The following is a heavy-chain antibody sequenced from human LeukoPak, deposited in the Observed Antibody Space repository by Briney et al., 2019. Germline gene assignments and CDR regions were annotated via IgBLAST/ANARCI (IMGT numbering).Heavy chain of an antibody. Sequence: GGAPRLSRGAPGFHFSSYNMNLGRPASGEGAGWGSSISSSSNYIYYADSVKGRFTISRDNAKNSLCLQMNSLRAEDTAVYYCAREGWFGELLCRDWGQGTLVTVSS. CDR2: ISSSSNYI. CDR3: AREGWFGELLCRD. CDR1: GFHFSSYN. J-gene: IGHJ4*02. V-gene: IGHV3-21*01. D-gene: IGHD3-10*01.